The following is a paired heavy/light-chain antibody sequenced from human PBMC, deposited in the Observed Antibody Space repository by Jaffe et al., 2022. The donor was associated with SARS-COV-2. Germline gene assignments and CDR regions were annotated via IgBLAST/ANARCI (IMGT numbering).Heavy chain of an antibody. CDR2: IYSDGSTT. J-gene: IGHJ4*02. CDR3: ARVHHAYGSGVIDY. Sequence: EVQLVESGGGLVQPGGSLRLSCAASGFIFSSYWMYWVRQVPGKGLMWVSRIYSDGSTTSYADSVKGRFTISRDNAKNTLYLQMDGLRAEDTAVYYCARVHHAYGSGVIDYWGQGTLVTVSS. V-gene: IGHV3-74*01. D-gene: IGHD3-10*01. CDR1: GFIFSSYW.
Light chain of an antibody. Sequence: DIQMTQSPSSLSASVGDRVTITCRASQSISSYLNWYQQKPGKAPKLLIYAASSLQSGVPSRFTGSGSGTDFTLTITSLQPEDFAIYYCQQSYSTWTFGQGTKVEVK. J-gene: IGKJ1*01. CDR1: QSISSY. V-gene: IGKV1-39*01. CDR3: QQSYSTWT. CDR2: AAS.